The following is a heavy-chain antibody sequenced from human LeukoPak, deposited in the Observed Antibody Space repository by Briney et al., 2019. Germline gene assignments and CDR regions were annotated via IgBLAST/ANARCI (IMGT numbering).Heavy chain of an antibody. J-gene: IGHJ5*02. Sequence: GASVKVSCKASGYTFTSYYMHWVRQAPGQGLEWMGIINPSGGSTSYAQKFQGRVTMTRDMSTSTVYMELSGLRSEDTAVYYCARALPHRRLMDTTMEQHWFDPWGQGTLVTVSS. V-gene: IGHV1-46*01. D-gene: IGHD5-18*01. CDR1: GYTFTSYY. CDR3: ARALPHRRLMDTTMEQHWFDP. CDR2: INPSGGST.